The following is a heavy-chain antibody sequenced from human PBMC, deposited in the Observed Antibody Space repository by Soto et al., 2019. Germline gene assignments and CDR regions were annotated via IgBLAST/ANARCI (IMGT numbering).Heavy chain of an antibody. D-gene: IGHD1-26*01. CDR3: ARDRGQWELLNYYGMDV. CDR2: ISAYNGNT. Sequence: ASVKVSCKASGYTFISYGISWVRQAPGQGLEWMGWISAYNGNTNYAQKLQGRVTMTTDTSTSTAYMELRSLRSDDTAVYYCARDRGQWELLNYYGMDVWGQGTTVTAP. J-gene: IGHJ6*02. V-gene: IGHV1-18*01. CDR1: GYTFISYG.